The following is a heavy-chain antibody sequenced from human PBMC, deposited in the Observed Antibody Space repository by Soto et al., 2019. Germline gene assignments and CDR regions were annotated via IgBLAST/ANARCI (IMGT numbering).Heavy chain of an antibody. CDR2: VFYSGST. J-gene: IGHJ5*02. Sequence: SETLSLTCTVSGDSISSSNHYWGWIRQSPGKGLEWIANVFYSGSTDYNPSLRSRVTISVDTSKNQVSLNLTSVTAADTAVYFCARQITAVVRARLPGTQWFDPWGQGTQVTVSS. D-gene: IGHD2-15*01. CDR3: ARQITAVVRARLPGTQWFDP. CDR1: GDSISSSNHY. V-gene: IGHV4-39*01.